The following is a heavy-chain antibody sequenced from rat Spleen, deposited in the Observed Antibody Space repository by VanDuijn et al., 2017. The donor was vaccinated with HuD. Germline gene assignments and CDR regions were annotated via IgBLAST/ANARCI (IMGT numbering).Heavy chain of an antibody. CDR3: TRENYYTGDY. CDR2: ISNTGDTT. D-gene: IGHD1-6*01. J-gene: IGHJ2*01. CDR1: GFIFNVYW. V-gene: IGHV5-31*01. Sequence: EVQLMESGGGLVQPGKSLKLSCVAFGFIFNVYWMAWIRQAPGKGLEWVASISNTGDTTYYSDSVKGRFTISRDNAISTLYLQVSSLGSEDTATYYCTRENYYTGDYWGQGVMVTVSS.